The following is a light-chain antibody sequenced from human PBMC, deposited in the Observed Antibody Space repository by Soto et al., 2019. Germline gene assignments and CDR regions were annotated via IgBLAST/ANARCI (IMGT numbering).Light chain of an antibody. Sequence: DIQMTQSPSPLSASVGDRVTITCRASQSISNYLTWYQQKPGKAPSLLLHTVSRLQSGVPSRFSGSGSGTNFSLTISRLQPEDFAAYYCQQSYDSPRTFGQGTKVDI. CDR3: QQSYDSPRT. V-gene: IGKV1-39*01. J-gene: IGKJ1*01. CDR1: QSISNY. CDR2: TVS.